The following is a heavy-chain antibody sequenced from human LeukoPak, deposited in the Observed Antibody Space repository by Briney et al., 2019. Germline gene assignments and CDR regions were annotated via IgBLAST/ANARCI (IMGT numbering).Heavy chain of an antibody. Sequence: SVKVSCKASGYTFTGYYMHWVRQAPGQGLEWMGGIIPIFGTANYAQKFQGRVTITTDESTSTAYMELSSLRSEDTAVYYCARADYYDSSGYGTFDYWGQGTLVTVSS. CDR2: IIPIFGTA. V-gene: IGHV1-69*05. D-gene: IGHD3-22*01. CDR3: ARADYYDSSGYGTFDY. J-gene: IGHJ4*02. CDR1: GYTFTGYY.